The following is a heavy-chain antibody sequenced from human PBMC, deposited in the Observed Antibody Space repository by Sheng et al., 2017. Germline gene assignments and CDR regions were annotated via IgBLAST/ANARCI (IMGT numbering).Heavy chain of an antibody. CDR3: ARGSGNYFDYFDY. J-gene: IGHJ4*02. V-gene: IGHV1-2*02. CDR2: INPNSGGS. CDR1: GYTFTDYY. Sequence: QVQLVQSGAEVKKPGASVKVSCKASGYTFTDYYIHWVRQAPGQGLEWMGWINPNSGGSNYAQKFQARVTMTRDTSISTAYMELSRLRSDDTAVYYCARGSGNYFDYFDYWGQGTLVTVSS. D-gene: IGHD1-26*01.